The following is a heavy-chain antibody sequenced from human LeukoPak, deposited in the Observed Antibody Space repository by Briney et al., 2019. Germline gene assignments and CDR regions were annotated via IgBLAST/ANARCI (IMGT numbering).Heavy chain of an antibody. CDR2: IYSAGST. J-gene: IGHJ4*02. CDR3: ARLHRRQFTSFDY. D-gene: IGHD4-11*01. V-gene: IGHV3-53*01. Sequence: PGRCLRLSCTASGFTVSNTYMSWVRQALGKGLEWVSAIYSAGSTYYVDSVKGRFTISRDNSKNTLYLQMDSLRVEDTAVYYCARLHRRQFTSFDYWGQGTLITVSS. CDR1: GFTVSNTY.